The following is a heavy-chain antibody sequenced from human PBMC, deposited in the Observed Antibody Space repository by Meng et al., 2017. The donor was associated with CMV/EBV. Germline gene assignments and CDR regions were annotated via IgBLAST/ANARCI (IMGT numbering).Heavy chain of an antibody. V-gene: IGHV1-69*10. CDR3: AMSITIFGVVTHYYYYYGMDV. J-gene: IGHJ6*02. CDR2: IIPILGIA. D-gene: IGHD3-3*01. CDR1: GGTFSSYA. Sequence: SVKVSCKASGGTFSSYAISWVRQAPGQGLEWMGGIIPILGIANYAQKLQGRVTITADKSTSTAYMELSSLRSEDTAVYYCAMSITIFGVVTHYYYYYGMDVWGQGTTVTVSS.